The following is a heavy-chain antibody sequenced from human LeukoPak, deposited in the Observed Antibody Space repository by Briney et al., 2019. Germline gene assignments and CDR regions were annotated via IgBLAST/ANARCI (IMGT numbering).Heavy chain of an antibody. CDR1: GLIFSDYW. Sequence: GGSLRLSCAASGLIFSDYWMSWVRQAPGKGLEWVAHIKPDGSEKYYVDSVKGRFTISRDNAKNSLYLQMDSLRAEDTAMYYCGRNSVDWWGQGTLVTVSS. D-gene: IGHD2/OR15-2a*01. CDR2: IKPDGSEK. CDR3: GRNSVDW. V-gene: IGHV3-7*01. J-gene: IGHJ4*02.